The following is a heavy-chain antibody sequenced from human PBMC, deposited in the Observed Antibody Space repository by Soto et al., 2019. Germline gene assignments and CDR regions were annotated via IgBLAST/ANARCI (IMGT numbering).Heavy chain of an antibody. CDR3: ARELYYYDSSPFDY. CDR2: IWYDGSNK. Sequence: GGSLRLSCAASGFTFSSYGLHWFRQAQGKGLEWVAVIWYDGSNKYYADSVKGRFTISRDNSKNTLYLQMNSLRAEDTAVYYCARELYYYDSSPFDYWGQGTLVTVSS. V-gene: IGHV3-33*01. D-gene: IGHD3-22*01. CDR1: GFTFSSYG. J-gene: IGHJ4*02.